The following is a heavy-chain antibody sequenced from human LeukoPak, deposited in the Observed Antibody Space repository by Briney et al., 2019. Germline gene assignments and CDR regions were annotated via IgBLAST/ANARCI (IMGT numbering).Heavy chain of an antibody. J-gene: IGHJ4*02. V-gene: IGHV4-61*02. Sequence: PSETLSLTCTVSGGSISSGSYYWSWIRQPAGKGLEWIGRIYTSGSTNYNPSLKSRVTISVDTSKNQFSLKLSSVTPADTAVYYCARVYGDSTGVDYWGQGTLSPSPQ. CDR3: ARVYGDSTGVDY. CDR2: IYTSGST. CDR1: GGSISSGSYY. D-gene: IGHD4-17*01.